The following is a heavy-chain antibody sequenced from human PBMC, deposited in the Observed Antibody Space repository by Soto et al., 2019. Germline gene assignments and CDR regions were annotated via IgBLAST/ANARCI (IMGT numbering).Heavy chain of an antibody. CDR2: IYYSGST. Sequence: QVQLQASGPGLVKPSQTLSLTCTVSGGSISSGGYYWSWIRQHPGKGLEWIGYIYYSGSTYYNPSRQRRVTISVDTSKNQFALKLSSVTAADTAVYYWGRDLRSPKRSNYGMDVWGQGTTVTVSS. V-gene: IGHV4-31*03. CDR1: GGSISSGGYY. CDR3: GRDLRSPKRSNYGMDV. J-gene: IGHJ6*02. D-gene: IGHD6-13*01.